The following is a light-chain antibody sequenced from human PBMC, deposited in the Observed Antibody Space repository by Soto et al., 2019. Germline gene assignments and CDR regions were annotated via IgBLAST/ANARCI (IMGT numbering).Light chain of an antibody. V-gene: IGLV2-23*01. J-gene: IGLJ1*01. CDR3: CSYAGTRTSWV. CDR1: NSDVGTFNL. CDR2: EGT. Sequence: QSVLTQPASVSGFLGQSITMSCTGSNSDVGTFNLVSWFQQHPGKAPKLLIFEGTKRPSGVSDRFSGSKSGNTASLTISGLQAEDEADYHCCSYAGTRTSWVFGTGTKVTVL.